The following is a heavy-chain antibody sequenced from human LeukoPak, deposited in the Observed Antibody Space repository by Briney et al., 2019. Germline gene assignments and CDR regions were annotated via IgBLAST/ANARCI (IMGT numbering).Heavy chain of an antibody. V-gene: IGHV3-20*04. J-gene: IGHJ4*02. CDR2: INWNGGNT. CDR3: GRDLSGWYGPDY. Sequence: GGSLRLSCTASGFTFTSYWMTWVRQAPGKGLEWVAGINWNGGNTGYSDSVKGRFTISRDNAKNSLYLQMDSLRAEDTALYYCGRDLSGWYGPDYWGQGTLVTVSS. CDR1: GFTFTSYW. D-gene: IGHD6-19*01.